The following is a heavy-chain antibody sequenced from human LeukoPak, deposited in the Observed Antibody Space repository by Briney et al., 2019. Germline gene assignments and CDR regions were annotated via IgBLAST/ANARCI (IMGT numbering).Heavy chain of an antibody. CDR2: IYYSGST. V-gene: IGHV4-39*01. CDR3: ASLRPAHWYFDL. D-gene: IGHD6-6*01. Sequence: SSETLSLTCTVSGGSISSSSYYWGWIRQPPGKGLEWIGSIYYSGSTYYNPSLKSRLTISVDTSKNQFSLKLSSVTAADTAVYYCASLRPAHWYFDLWGRGTLVTVSS. CDR1: GGSISSSSYY. J-gene: IGHJ2*01.